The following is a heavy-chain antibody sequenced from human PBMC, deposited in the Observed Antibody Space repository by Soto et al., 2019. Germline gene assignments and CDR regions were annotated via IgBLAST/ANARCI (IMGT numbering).Heavy chain of an antibody. V-gene: IGHV2-5*02. CDR1: GFSLSTKGVS. J-gene: IGHJ4*02. D-gene: IGHD3-10*01. CDR2: IYWDDDK. CDR3: AHRGFVIGDFDY. Sequence: QITLKESGPTLVKPTQTLTLTCTFSGFSLSTKGVSVGWIRQPPGKALEWLALIYWDDDKRYSPSLKSRLTITKDTSKNLVVLTLTNMDPVDTATYYCAHRGFVIGDFDYWGQGTLVTVSS.